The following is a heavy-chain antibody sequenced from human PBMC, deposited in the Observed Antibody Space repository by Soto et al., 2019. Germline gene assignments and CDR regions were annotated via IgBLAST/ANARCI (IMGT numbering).Heavy chain of an antibody. V-gene: IGHV3-7*03. Sequence: PSGSLRLSCAASGFTFSSYWMNWVRQAPGRGLEWVTDIKQDETEKYYVDSVKGRFTISRDNAKNSLYLQMDSLRAEDTAVYYCARGDYFDRRFDYWGQGTLVTVSS. CDR3: ARGDYFDRRFDY. D-gene: IGHD3-22*01. CDR1: GFTFSSYW. J-gene: IGHJ4*02. CDR2: IKQDETEK.